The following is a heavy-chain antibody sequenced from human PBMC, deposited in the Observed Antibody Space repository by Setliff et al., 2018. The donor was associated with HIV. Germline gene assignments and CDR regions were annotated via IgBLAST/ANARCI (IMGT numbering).Heavy chain of an antibody. CDR2: IYYSGST. D-gene: IGHD4-17*01. CDR3: ASYGGGSENDAFRV. V-gene: IGHV4-39*01. CDR1: GGSISSSSYY. Sequence: PSETLSLTCSVSGGSISSSSYYWGWIRQPPGKGLEWIGSIYYSGSTYYNPSLKSRVTRSVDTSKNQFSLHVNSVTAAVTAVYYCASYGGGSENDAFRVWGQVTMVTVSS. J-gene: IGHJ3*01.